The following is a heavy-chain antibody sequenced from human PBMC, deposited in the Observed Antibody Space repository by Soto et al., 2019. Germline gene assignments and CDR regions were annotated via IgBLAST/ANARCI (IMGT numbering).Heavy chain of an antibody. D-gene: IGHD6-13*01. Sequence: SETLSLTCTVSGGSISSGGYSWSWIRQPPGKGLEWIGYIYHSGSTYYNPSLKSRVTISVDRSKNQFSLKLSYGTAADTAVYYCARAHWYSSSWYWFDPWGQGTLVTVSS. V-gene: IGHV4-30-2*01. CDR3: ARAHWYSSSWYWFDP. CDR1: GGSISSGGYS. CDR2: IYHSGST. J-gene: IGHJ5*02.